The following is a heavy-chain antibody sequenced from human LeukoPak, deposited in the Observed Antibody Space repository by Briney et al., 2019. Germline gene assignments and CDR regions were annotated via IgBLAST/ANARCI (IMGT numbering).Heavy chain of an antibody. J-gene: IGHJ3*02. CDR2: IKQDGSEK. V-gene: IGHV3-7*04. CDR3: ARAAPIDAFDI. Sequence: GGSLRLSCAASGFTFSSYWMSWVRQAPGKVLEWVANIKQDGSEKYYVDSVKGRFTISRDNAKNTLYLQMGSLRAEDMAVYYCARAAPIDAFDIWGQGTMVTVSS. CDR1: GFTFSSYW.